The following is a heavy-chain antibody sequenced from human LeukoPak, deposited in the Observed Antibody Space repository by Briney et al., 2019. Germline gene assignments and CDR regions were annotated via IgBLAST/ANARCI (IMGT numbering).Heavy chain of an antibody. J-gene: IGHJ4*02. D-gene: IGHD2-2*01. CDR3: AKDRGACSSTSCYYFDY. Sequence: PGGSLRLSCAASGFTFSSYWMSWVRQAPGKGLEWVSSITSSGSYIYYADSVKGRFTISRDNSKNTLYLQMNSLRAEDTAVYYCAKDRGACSSTSCYYFDYWGQGTLVTVSS. CDR2: ITSSGSYI. V-gene: IGHV3-21*01. CDR1: GFTFSSYW.